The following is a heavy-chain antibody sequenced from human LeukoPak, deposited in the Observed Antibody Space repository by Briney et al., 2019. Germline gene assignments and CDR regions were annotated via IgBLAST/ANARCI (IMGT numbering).Heavy chain of an antibody. D-gene: IGHD6-13*01. V-gene: IGHV1-46*01. J-gene: IGHJ4*02. CDR1: GYTFTSYY. CDR3: ARLTNPRYTQTSSSWDDY. Sequence: ASVKVSCKASGYTFTSYYMDWVRQAPGHGLEGRGVINASGGSTGYAPKFQGRVTMTRETSTSTVYMELSSPRSVDTAVYYCARLTNPRYTQTSSSWDDYWGQGTLVTVSS. CDR2: INASGGST.